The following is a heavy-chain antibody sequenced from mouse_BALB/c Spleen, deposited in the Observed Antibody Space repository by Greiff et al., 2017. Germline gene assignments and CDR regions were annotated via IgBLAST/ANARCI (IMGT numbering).Heavy chain of an antibody. J-gene: IGHJ1*01. CDR3: AREGIYHYYGSSFDWYFDV. D-gene: IGHD1-1*01. CDR2: INPYYGST. CDR1: GYSFTDYI. Sequence: EVQLQQTGPELVKPGASVKISCKASGYSFTDYIMLWVKQSHGKSLEWIGNINPYYGSTSYNLKFKGKATLTVDKSSSTAYMQLNSLTSEDSAVYYCAREGIYHYYGSSFDWYFDVWGAGTTVTVSS. V-gene: IGHV1-39*01.